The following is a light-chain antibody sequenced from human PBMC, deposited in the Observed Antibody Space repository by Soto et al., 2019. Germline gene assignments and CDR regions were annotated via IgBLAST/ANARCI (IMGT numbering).Light chain of an antibody. V-gene: IGLV2-14*01. Sequence: SVLPQPASVSGSPGQSITISCTGTSSDVGAYNYVSWYQQHPGKAPKLIIYEVSNRPSGVSWRFSGSKSGNTASLTISGLQSEDEADYYCSSHTTSNTRVFGTGTKVTVL. CDR2: EVS. CDR3: SSHTTSNTRV. CDR1: SSDVGAYNY. J-gene: IGLJ1*01.